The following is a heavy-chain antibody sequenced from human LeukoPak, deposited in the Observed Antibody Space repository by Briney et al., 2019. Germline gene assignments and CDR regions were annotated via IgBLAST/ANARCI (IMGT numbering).Heavy chain of an antibody. V-gene: IGHV4-4*07. CDR3: ARLQFGSGNYHEVDH. D-gene: IGHD3-22*01. CDR2: IYTSGST. Sequence: SETLSLTCTVSGGSISSYYWSWIRQPAGKGLEWTGRIYTSGSTNYNPSLKSRVTISVDTSKNQFSLKLSSVTAADTAVYYCARLQFGSGNYHEVDHWGQGTLVTVSS. CDR1: GGSISSYY. J-gene: IGHJ4*02.